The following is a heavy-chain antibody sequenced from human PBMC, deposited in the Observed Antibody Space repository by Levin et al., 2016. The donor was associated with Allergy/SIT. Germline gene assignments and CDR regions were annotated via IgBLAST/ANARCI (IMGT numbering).Heavy chain of an antibody. CDR2: IWYDGSNK. Sequence: VRQAPGKGLEWVAVIWYDGSNKYYADSVKGRFTISRDNSKNTLYLQMNSLRAEDTAVYYCAREEYSSGWYGNFDYWGQGTLVTVSS. CDR3: AREEYSSGWYGNFDY. V-gene: IGHV3-33*01. D-gene: IGHD6-19*01. J-gene: IGHJ4*02.